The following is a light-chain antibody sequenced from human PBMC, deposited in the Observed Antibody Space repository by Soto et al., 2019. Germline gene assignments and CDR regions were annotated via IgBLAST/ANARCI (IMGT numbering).Light chain of an antibody. V-gene: IGLV2-14*01. CDR3: SAYKTSNTHV. CDR1: SSDVGAYNY. J-gene: IGLJ1*01. CDR2: DLY. Sequence: QSVLTQPASVSGAPVQAITISCTGTSSDVGAYNYVSWYQQHPGKVPKLVIYDLYSRPSGVSNRFSGSKSGNTASLTISGLQAEDEDDYYCSAYKTSNTHVFGGGTKVTVL.